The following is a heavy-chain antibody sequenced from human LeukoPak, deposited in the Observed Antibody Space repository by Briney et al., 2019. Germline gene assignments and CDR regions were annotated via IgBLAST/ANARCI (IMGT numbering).Heavy chain of an antibody. J-gene: IGHJ4*02. CDR3: ARGKGEASDY. D-gene: IGHD3-16*01. CDR2: IYHSGST. CDR1: GGSISSGGYY. Sequence: PSETLSLTCTVSGGSISSGGYYWSWIRQPPGKGLEWIGYIYHSGSTYYNPSLKSRVTISVDRSKNQFSLKLSSVTAADTAVYYRARGKGEASDYWGQGTLVTVSS. V-gene: IGHV4-30-2*01.